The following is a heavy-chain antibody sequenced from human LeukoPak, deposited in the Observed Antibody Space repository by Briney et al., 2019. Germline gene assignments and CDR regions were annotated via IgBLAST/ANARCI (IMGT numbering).Heavy chain of an antibody. CDR2: INPNSGGT. CDR1: GYTFTGYY. Sequence: GASVKVSCKASGYTFTGYYMHWVRQAPGQGLEWVGWINPNSGGTNYAQKFQGRVTMTRDTSISTAYMELSRLRSDDTAVYYCASSITFGGVTLGDYWGQGNLVTVSS. J-gene: IGHJ4*02. CDR3: ASSITFGGVTLGDY. V-gene: IGHV1-2*02. D-gene: IGHD3-16*01.